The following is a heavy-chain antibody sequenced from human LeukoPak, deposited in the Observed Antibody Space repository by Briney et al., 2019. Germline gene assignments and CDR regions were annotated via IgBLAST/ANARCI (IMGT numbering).Heavy chain of an antibody. J-gene: IGHJ4*02. D-gene: IGHD2-2*01. Sequence: GGSLRLSCAASGFTFSSYWMIWVRQAPGKGLEWVANIKQDGSEKYYVDSVQGRFTISRDNAKNSLYLQMNSLRAEDTAVYYCARGRYCSSTSCHYFDYWGQGTLVTVSS. CDR2: IKQDGSEK. V-gene: IGHV3-7*01. CDR1: GFTFSSYW. CDR3: ARGRYCSSTSCHYFDY.